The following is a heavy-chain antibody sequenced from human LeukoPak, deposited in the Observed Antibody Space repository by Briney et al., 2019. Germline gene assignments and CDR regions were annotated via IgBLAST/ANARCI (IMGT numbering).Heavy chain of an antibody. D-gene: IGHD3-22*01. Sequence: GGSLRLSCAASGFTFSSYAMSWVGQAPGKGREWVSAISGSGGSTYYADSVKGRFTISRDNSKNTLYLQMNSLRAEDTAVYYCAKDLGGYYDSSGYSPAIDYWGQGTLVTVSS. J-gene: IGHJ4*02. V-gene: IGHV3-23*01. CDR1: GFTFSSYA. CDR2: ISGSGGST. CDR3: AKDLGGYYDSSGYSPAIDY.